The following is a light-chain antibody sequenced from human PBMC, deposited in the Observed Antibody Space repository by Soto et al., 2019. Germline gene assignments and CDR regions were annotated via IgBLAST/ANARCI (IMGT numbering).Light chain of an antibody. J-gene: IGKJ1*01. V-gene: IGKV3-20*01. CDR3: QQYGSSVWT. CDR2: GAS. CDR1: QIVSDNY. Sequence: EIVLTQSPGTLSLSPGERATLSCRASQIVSDNYLAWFQQKPGQAPRLLIYGASSRATGIPVRFSGSGSGTDFTLTITRLEPEDFAVYYCQQYGSSVWTFGQGTKVEIK.